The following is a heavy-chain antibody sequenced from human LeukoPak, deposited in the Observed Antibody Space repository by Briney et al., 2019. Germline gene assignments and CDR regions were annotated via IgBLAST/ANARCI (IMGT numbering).Heavy chain of an antibody. CDR2: IRSKAYGGTT. CDR3: TPYSCSSYFQH. Sequence: TGRSLRLSCTASGFTFGDYAMSWVRQAPGKGLEWVGIIRSKAYGGTTEYAASVKGRFTISRDDSKSIAYLQMNSLKTEDTAVYYCTPYSCSSYFQHWGQGTLVTVSS. J-gene: IGHJ1*01. V-gene: IGHV3-49*04. D-gene: IGHD6-6*01. CDR1: GFTFGDYA.